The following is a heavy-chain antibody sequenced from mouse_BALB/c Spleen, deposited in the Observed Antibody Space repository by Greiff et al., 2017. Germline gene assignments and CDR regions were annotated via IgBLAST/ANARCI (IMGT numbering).Heavy chain of an antibody. V-gene: IGHV5-17*02. D-gene: IGHD3-2*01. J-gene: IGHJ3*01. Sequence: EVHLVESGGGLVQPGGSRKLSCAASGFTFSSFGMHWVRQAPEKGLEWVAYISSGSSTIYYADTVKGRFTISRDNPKNTLFLQMTSLRSEDTAMYYCARGDSSVPAWFAYWGQGTLVTVSA. CDR3: ARGDSSVPAWFAY. CDR2: ISSGSSTI. CDR1: GFTFSSFG.